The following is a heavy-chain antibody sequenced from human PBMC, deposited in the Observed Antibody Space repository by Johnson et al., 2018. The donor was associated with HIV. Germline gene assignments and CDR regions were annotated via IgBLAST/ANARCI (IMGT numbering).Heavy chain of an antibody. V-gene: IGHV3-9*01. D-gene: IGHD2-21*01. CDR2: ISWNSGSI. Sequence: QLVESGGGLVQPGGSLRLSCAASGFTFDDYAMHWVRQAPGKGLEWVSGISWNSGSIGYAYSVKGRFTISRDNAKNSLYLQMNSLRAEDTALYYCAIDCGGDCYSGSGAFDIWGQGTMVTVSS. CDR3: AIDCGGDCYSGSGAFDI. J-gene: IGHJ3*02. CDR1: GFTFDDYA.